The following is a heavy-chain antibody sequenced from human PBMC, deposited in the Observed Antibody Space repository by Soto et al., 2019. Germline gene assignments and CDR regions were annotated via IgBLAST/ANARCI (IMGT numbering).Heavy chain of an antibody. V-gene: IGHV4-30-4*01. J-gene: IGHJ5*02. CDR1: GGSISSGDYS. CDR3: ARGVTVFGLVSRFWFDP. D-gene: IGHD3-3*01. Sequence: SETLSLTCTVSGGSISSGDYSWSWVRQSPGKGLEWIGHIYNSGITYYNPSLKSRIVISIDTSRNQFSLRLNSLTAADRAVYFCARGVTVFGLVSRFWFDPWGQGTVVTVSS. CDR2: IYNSGIT.